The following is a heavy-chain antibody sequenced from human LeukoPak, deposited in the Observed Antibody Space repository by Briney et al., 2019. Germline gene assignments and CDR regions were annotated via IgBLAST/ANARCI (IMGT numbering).Heavy chain of an antibody. CDR3: TTIKRGNIFGYFDF. V-gene: IGHV4-59*11. D-gene: IGHD5-18*01. J-gene: IGHJ4*02. CDR1: GGSMTPHH. CDR2: VFDSGRT. Sequence: SETLSLTCTVSGGSMTPHHSTWIPQSPGKGLKGTGYVFDSGRTKENPSLKSRVTLSADTSKNQLSLRLSSVTAADTAVYYCTTIKRGNIFGYFDFWGQGILVTVSS.